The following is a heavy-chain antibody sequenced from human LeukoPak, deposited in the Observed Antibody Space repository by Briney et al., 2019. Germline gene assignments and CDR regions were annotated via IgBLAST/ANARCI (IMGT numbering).Heavy chain of an antibody. CDR2: INAGNGNT. Sequence: ASVKVSCKASGYTFTTYAMHWVRQAPGQRLEWMGWINAGNGNTKYSQKFQARVTITRGTSASTAYMELSSLRSEDTAVYYCARDSPPPGRVFCSGGSCYSETTQNDAFDIWGQGTMVTVSS. CDR3: ARDSPPPGRVFCSGGSCYSETTQNDAFDI. J-gene: IGHJ3*02. CDR1: GYTFTTYA. D-gene: IGHD2-15*01. V-gene: IGHV1-3*01.